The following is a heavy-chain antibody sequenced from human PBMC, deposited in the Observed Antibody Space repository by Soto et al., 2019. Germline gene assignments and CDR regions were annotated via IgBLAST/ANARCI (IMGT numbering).Heavy chain of an antibody. CDR1: GGSISSSSYY. D-gene: IGHD6-13*01. CDR2: IYYSGST. CDR3: GRPAAGFYYFDY. Sequence: QLQLQESGPGLVKPSETLSLTCSVSGGSISSSSYYWGWIRQPPGKGLEWIGSIYYSGSTDYNPSLKRRVFISVDTSKNQFSLKLSSMTAADTAVYYCGRPAAGFYYFDYWGQGTLVTVSS. V-gene: IGHV4-39*01. J-gene: IGHJ4*02.